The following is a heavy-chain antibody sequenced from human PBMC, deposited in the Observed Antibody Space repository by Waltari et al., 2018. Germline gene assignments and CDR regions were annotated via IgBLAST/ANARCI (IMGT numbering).Heavy chain of an antibody. CDR1: GGSISSGSYY. CDR2: IYTSGST. V-gene: IGHV4-61*02. CDR3: ARVGYGGNEDAFDI. Sequence: QVQLQESGPGLVKPSQTLSLTCTVSGGSISSGSYYWSWIRQPAGKGLEWIGRIYTSGSTNYNPSLKSRVTISVDTSKNQFSLKLSSVTAADTAVYYCARVGYGGNEDAFDIWGQGTMVTVSS. J-gene: IGHJ3*02. D-gene: IGHD4-17*01.